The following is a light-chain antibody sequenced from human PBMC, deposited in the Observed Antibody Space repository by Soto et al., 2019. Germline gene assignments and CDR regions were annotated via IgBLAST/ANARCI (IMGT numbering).Light chain of an antibody. J-gene: IGLJ1*01. Sequence: QSALTQPPSASGCPGQSVTICCSGGSSDIGGYTYVSWYQHHPGKAPKLMIYEVSKRPSGVPDHFSGSKSGNTASLTVSGLGVGGGAVFYCSLFEDRNSYVFGTGTKVPVL. CDR3: SLFEDRNSYV. CDR2: EVS. V-gene: IGLV2-8*01. CDR1: SSDIGGYTY.